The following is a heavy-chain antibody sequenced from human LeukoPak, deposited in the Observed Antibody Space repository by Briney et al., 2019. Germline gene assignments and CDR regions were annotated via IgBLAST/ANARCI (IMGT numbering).Heavy chain of an antibody. CDR3: AKSDRGSCPDY. CDR2: ITAGGDGT. Sequence: GGSLRLSCAASGFTFSGYAMSWVRLAPGKGLEWVSAITAGGDGTYYADSVKGRFTISRDNSKNSLYLQMNSLRTEDTALYYCAKSDRGSCPDYWGQGTLVTVSS. CDR1: GFTFSGYA. D-gene: IGHD2-15*01. J-gene: IGHJ4*02. V-gene: IGHV3-23*01.